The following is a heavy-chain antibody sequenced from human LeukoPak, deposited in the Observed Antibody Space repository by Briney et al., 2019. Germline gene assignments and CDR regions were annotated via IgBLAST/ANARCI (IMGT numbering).Heavy chain of an antibody. CDR3: ARGGRRWLQPTSFDY. CDR1: GGSFSGYY. Sequence: SETLSLTCAVYGGSFSGYYWSWIRQPPGKGLEWIGEINHSGSTNYNPSLKSRVTISVDTSKNQFSLKLSSVTAADTAVYYCARGGRRWLQPTSFDYWGQGTLVTVSS. CDR2: INHSGST. J-gene: IGHJ4*02. D-gene: IGHD5-24*01. V-gene: IGHV4-34*01.